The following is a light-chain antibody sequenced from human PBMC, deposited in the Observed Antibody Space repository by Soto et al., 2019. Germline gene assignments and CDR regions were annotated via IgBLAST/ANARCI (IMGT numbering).Light chain of an antibody. CDR2: GAS. V-gene: IGKV3-20*01. CDR3: QQHTTSPPSWT. Sequence: ETVLTQSPGTLSLSPGERATLFCRASQSVTSSYLAWYQQKPGQAPRLLIYGASSRATGIPDRFSGIGSGTDFTLTISRLEPEDFAVYYCQQHTTSPPSWTFGQGNKVEIK. J-gene: IGKJ1*01. CDR1: QSVTSSY.